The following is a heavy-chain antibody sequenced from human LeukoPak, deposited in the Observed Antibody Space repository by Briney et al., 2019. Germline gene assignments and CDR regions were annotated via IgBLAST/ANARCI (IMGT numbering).Heavy chain of an antibody. CDR2: ICPGDSDT. V-gene: IGHV5-51*01. J-gene: IGHJ3*02. D-gene: IGHD2-2*01. CDR3: ARFTSLDAFDI. Sequence: GESLKISRKGSGYSFTSYWIGWVRQMPGKGLEWMGIICPGDSDTRYSPSFQGQVTISADKSISTAYLQWSSLKASDTAMYYCARFTSLDAFDIWGQGTVVTVSS. CDR1: GYSFTSYW.